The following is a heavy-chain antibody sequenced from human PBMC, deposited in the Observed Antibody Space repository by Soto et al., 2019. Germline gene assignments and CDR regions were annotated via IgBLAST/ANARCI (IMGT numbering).Heavy chain of an antibody. V-gene: IGHV4-34*01. D-gene: IGHD6-6*01. J-gene: IGHJ5*02. CDR3: ARGEIAARQASPNWFDP. Sequence: QVQLQQWGAGLLKPSETLSLTCAVYGGSFSGYYWSWIRQPPGKGLEWIGEINHSGSTNYTPSLKRRVTISVDTSKNQFALKLSSVTAADTAVYYCARGEIAARQASPNWFDPGGQGTLVTVSS. CDR1: GGSFSGYY. CDR2: INHSGST.